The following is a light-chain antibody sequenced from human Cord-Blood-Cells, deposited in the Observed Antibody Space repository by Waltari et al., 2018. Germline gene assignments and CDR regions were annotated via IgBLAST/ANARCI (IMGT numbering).Light chain of an antibody. CDR3: SSYTSSSTVV. Sequence: QSALTQPASVSGSPGQSITISCTGTSSDLGGYNYVSWYQQHPVKAPKLMIYEVSHRPSGVSNRFSGSKSGNTASLTISGLQAEDEADYYCSSYTSSSTVVFGGGTKLTVL. J-gene: IGLJ2*01. CDR1: SSDLGGYNY. V-gene: IGLV2-14*01. CDR2: EVS.